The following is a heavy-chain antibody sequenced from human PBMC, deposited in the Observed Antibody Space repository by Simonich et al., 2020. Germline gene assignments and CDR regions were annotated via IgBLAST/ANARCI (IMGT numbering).Heavy chain of an antibody. D-gene: IGHD1-1*01. V-gene: IGHV4-34*01. Sequence: QVQLQQWGAGLLKPSETLSLTCAVYGGSFSGYYWSWIRQPPGKGLEWIGEINHSGSTNYNPSLKSRVTISVEASKNQFSLKLSSVTAADTAVYYCARHRLVDGTTGTTGVDYYYGMDVWGQGTTVTVSS. CDR3: ARHRLVDGTTGTTGVDYYYGMDV. CDR1: GGSFSGYY. J-gene: IGHJ6*02. CDR2: INHSGST.